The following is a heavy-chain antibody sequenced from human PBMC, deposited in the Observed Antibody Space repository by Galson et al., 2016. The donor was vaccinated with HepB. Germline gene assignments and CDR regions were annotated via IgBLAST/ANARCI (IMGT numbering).Heavy chain of an antibody. J-gene: IGHJ6*02. D-gene: IGHD6-6*01. CDR1: GYTFTDYY. Sequence: SVKVSCKASGYTFTDYYVNWVRQVPGQGLEWMGIINPSGGTTNYAQKFRGRVTKTRDTSTRTVFMELSSLRSEDSAVYYCARARLVARPIDVWGQGTTVIVSS. V-gene: IGHV1-46*01. CDR2: INPSGGTT. CDR3: ARARLVARPIDV.